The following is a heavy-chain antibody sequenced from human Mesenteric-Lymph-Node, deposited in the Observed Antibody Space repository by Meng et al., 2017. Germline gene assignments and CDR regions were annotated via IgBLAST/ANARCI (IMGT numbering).Heavy chain of an antibody. Sequence: ASAKVSCKASGYTFTGYYMHWVRQAPGQGLEWMGWINPNSGGTNYAQKFQGRVTMTRDTSISTAYMELSRLRSDDTAVYYCARDLDKWFGESDWFDPWGQGTLVTVSS. V-gene: IGHV1-2*02. CDR3: ARDLDKWFGESDWFDP. J-gene: IGHJ5*02. CDR1: GYTFTGYY. CDR2: INPNSGGT. D-gene: IGHD3-10*01.